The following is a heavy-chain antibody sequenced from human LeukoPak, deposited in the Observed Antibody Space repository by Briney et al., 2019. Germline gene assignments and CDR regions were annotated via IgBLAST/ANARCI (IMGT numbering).Heavy chain of an antibody. CDR3: ARDFCSAGSCYPDN. CDR1: GFTVSSNY. Sequence: GGSLRLSCAASGFTVSSNYMSWVRQAPGKGLEWVSVIHSGGSTYYADSVKGRFTISRDNSKNTLYLQMNSLRVEDTAVYYCARDFCSAGSCYPDNWGQGTLVTVSS. J-gene: IGHJ4*02. CDR2: IHSGGST. V-gene: IGHV3-66*01. D-gene: IGHD2-15*01.